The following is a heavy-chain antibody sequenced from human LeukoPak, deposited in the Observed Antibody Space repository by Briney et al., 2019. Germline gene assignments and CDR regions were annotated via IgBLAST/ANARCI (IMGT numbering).Heavy chain of an antibody. V-gene: IGHV3-23*01. CDR2: ISGSDGSS. CDR3: SKDSPWFGPQLGFDL. D-gene: IGHD3-10*01. J-gene: IGHJ5*02. CDR1: GFTFSRYA. Sequence: PGGSLRLSCAASGFTFSRYAMSWVRQAPGKGLEWVSVISGSDGSSYYADPVMGLFTISKYNSKNTLYLQINSLRAEDTALYYFSKDSPWFGPQLGFDLWGQGTLVSVSS.